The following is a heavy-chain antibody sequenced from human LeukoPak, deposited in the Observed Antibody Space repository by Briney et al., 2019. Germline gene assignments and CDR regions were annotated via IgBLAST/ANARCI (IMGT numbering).Heavy chain of an antibody. J-gene: IGHJ4*02. D-gene: IGHD7-27*01. Sequence: GRSLRLSCAASGFTISSNYMSWVRQAPGKGLEWVSIIYRDGTTYYADSVKGRFTISRDNSKNTLYLEMNSLRAEDTAVYYCARDSPANWAQFDYWGQGTLVTVSS. CDR3: ARDSPANWAQFDY. CDR2: IYRDGTT. CDR1: GFTISSNY. V-gene: IGHV3-53*01.